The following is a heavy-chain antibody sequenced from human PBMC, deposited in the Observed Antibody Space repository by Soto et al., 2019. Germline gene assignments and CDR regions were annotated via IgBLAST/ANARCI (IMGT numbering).Heavy chain of an antibody. D-gene: IGHD3-10*01. V-gene: IGHV4-39*01. CDR3: ATLWFGESPY. CDR2: IYYSGST. Sequence: QLQLQESGPGLVKPSETLSLTCTVSGGSISSSYYWGWIRQPPGKGLEWLGSIYYSGSTYYNPSLKSRVTISVDTSKNQFSLKLSSVTAADTAVYYCATLWFGESPYWGQGTLVTVSS. J-gene: IGHJ4*02. CDR1: GGSISSSYY.